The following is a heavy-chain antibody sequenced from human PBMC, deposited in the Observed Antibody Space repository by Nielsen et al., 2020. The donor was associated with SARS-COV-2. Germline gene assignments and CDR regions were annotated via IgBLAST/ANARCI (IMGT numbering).Heavy chain of an antibody. Sequence: GGSLRLSCAASGFTFSSYAMSWVRQAPGKGLEWVSAISGSGGSTYYADSVKGRFTISRDNSKNTLYLQMNSLRAEDTAVYYCAKVYQYGDYYYYYMDVWGKGTTVTVSS. CDR3: AKVYQYGDYYYYYMDV. CDR2: ISGSGGST. J-gene: IGHJ6*03. V-gene: IGHV3-23*01. D-gene: IGHD2-2*01. CDR1: GFTFSSYA.